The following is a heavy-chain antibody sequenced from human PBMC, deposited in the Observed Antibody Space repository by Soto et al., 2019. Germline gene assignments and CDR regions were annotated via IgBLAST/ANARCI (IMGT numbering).Heavy chain of an antibody. CDR2: VSAGGDMT. V-gene: IGHV3-23*01. CDR1: GFTFSSYA. J-gene: IGHJ6*02. CDR3: ARGDRGGSGSPARYFYSGVDV. D-gene: IGHD3-10*01. Sequence: DVQLLESGGHLVQPGGSLRLSCAASGFTFSSYAMSWVRQAPGKGLEWVSSVSAGGDMTYYSDSVKGRFTISRDNSNNALFLQMNSLRIEDTALYYCARGDRGGSGSPARYFYSGVDVWCQGTRVTVS.